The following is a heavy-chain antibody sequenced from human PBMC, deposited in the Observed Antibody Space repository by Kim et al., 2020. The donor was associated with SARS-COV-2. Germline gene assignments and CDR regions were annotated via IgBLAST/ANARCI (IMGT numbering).Heavy chain of an antibody. CDR2: IKSKTDGGTT. J-gene: IGHJ3*02. V-gene: IGHV3-15*01. D-gene: IGHD2-21*02. CDR1: GFTFSNAW. Sequence: GGSLRLSCAASGFTFSNAWMSWVRQAPGKGLEWVGRIKSKTDGGTTDYAAPVKGRFTISRDDSKNTLYLQMNSLKTEDTAVYYCTTATYCGGDCYPLGAFDIWGQGTMVTVSS. CDR3: TTATYCGGDCYPLGAFDI.